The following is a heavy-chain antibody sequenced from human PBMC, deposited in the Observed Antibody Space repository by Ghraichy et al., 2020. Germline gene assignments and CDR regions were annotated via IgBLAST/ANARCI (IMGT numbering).Heavy chain of an antibody. V-gene: IGHV2-70*17. D-gene: IGHD1-26*01. CDR2: IDRDDDK. J-gene: IGHJ5*02. Sequence: SGPTLVKPTQTLTLTCTFSEFSLSTSGMCVSWIRQPPGKALEWLARIDRDDDKFYSTSLKTRLTISKDTSNNQVVLTMSNMDPVDTATYYCARGYSGNYYSWFDPWGQGILVTVSS. CDR3: ARGYSGNYYSWFDP. CDR1: EFSLSTSGMC.